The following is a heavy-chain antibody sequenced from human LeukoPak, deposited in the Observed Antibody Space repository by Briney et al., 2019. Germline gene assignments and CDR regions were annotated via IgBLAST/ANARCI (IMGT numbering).Heavy chain of an antibody. CDR1: GGSFSYYY. V-gene: IGHV4-34*09. D-gene: IGHD6-6*01. CDR2: INHSGIT. CDR3: ARGQAARLAEYFQH. Sequence: PSETLSLTCAVYGGSFSYYYWSWIRQPPGKGLEWIGEINHSGITNYNPSLKSRVTISVDTSKNQFSLKLSSVTAADTAVYYCARGQAARLAEYFQHWGQGTLVTVSS. J-gene: IGHJ1*01.